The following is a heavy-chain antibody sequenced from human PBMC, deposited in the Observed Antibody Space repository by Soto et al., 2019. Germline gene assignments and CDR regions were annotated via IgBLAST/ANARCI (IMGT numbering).Heavy chain of an antibody. CDR3: ARGVSYCGGDCLGYWFDP. V-gene: IGHV4-59*01. CDR1: GGSISSYY. D-gene: IGHD2-21*02. J-gene: IGHJ5*02. CDR2: IYYSGST. Sequence: SETLSLTCTVSGGSISSYYWSWIRQPPGKGLEWIGYIYYSGSTNYNPSLKSRVTISVDTSKNQFSLRLSSVTAADTAVYYCARGVSYCGGDCLGYWFDPWGQGTLVTVSS.